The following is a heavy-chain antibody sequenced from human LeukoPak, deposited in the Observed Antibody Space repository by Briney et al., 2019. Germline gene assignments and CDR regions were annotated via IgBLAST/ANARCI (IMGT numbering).Heavy chain of an antibody. J-gene: IGHJ6*03. CDR2: INWNGGST. CDR1: GFTFDDYG. D-gene: IGHD6-6*01. V-gene: IGHV3-20*04. CDR3: ARDKSLWSSSSYYYYYMDV. Sequence: GGSLRLSCAASGFTFDDYGMSWVRQAPGKGLEWVSGINWNGGSTGYADSVKCRFTISRDNAKNSLYLQMNSLRAEDTALYYCARDKSLWSSSSYYYYYMDVWGKGTTVTVSS.